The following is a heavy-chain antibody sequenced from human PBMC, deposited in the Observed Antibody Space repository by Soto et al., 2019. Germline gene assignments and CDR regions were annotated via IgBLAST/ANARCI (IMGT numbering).Heavy chain of an antibody. D-gene: IGHD6-6*01. Sequence: GGSLRLSCAASGFTFSNYGMHWVRQAPGKGLEWVAVISYDGSNKYYADSVKGRFTISRDNSKNMLYLQMNSLTAEDTAVYYCAKDRGAARPGGYYYGLDVWGQGTTVTVSS. CDR2: ISYDGSNK. J-gene: IGHJ6*02. CDR3: AKDRGAARPGGYYYGLDV. V-gene: IGHV3-30*18. CDR1: GFTFSNYG.